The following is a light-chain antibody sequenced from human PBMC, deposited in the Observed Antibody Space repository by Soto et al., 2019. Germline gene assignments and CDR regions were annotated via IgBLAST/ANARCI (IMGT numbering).Light chain of an antibody. Sequence: QSALTQPPSASGSPGQSVTISCTVTSSDVGGYNYVSWYQQHPGKAPKLMIYEVSKRHSGVPDSFSGSKSGNTASLTVSGLQAEDEADYYCSSYAGSNNRVVFGGGTKLTVL. CDR2: EVS. CDR3: SSYAGSNNRVV. J-gene: IGLJ2*01. V-gene: IGLV2-8*01. CDR1: SSDVGGYNY.